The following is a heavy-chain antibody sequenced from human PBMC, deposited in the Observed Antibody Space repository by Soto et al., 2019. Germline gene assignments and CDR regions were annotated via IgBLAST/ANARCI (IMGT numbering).Heavy chain of an antibody. CDR1: GYTFTSYG. J-gene: IGHJ4*02. CDR2: ISTYSGNT. D-gene: IGHD1-26*01. V-gene: IGHV1-18*01. CDR3: ARASEWEPHFDY. Sequence: ASVKVSCKASGYTFTSYGISWVRQAPGQGLEWMGWISTYSGNTNYAQKLQGRVTMTTDTSTTTAYMELSSLRSEDTAVYYCARASEWEPHFDYWGQGTLVTVSS.